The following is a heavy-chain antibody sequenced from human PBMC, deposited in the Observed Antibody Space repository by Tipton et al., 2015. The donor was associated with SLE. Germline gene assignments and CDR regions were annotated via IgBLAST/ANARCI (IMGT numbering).Heavy chain of an antibody. CDR1: GGTFSSYA. CDR2: IIPIFGTA. CDR3: ASHVAVAGTSAYYYYGMDV. J-gene: IGHJ6*02. D-gene: IGHD6-19*01. Sequence: QLVQSGAEVKKPGSSVKVSCKASGGTFSSYALNWVRQAPGQGLEWMGEIIPIFGTANYAQNFQGRVTITADESTSTAYMELSSLRSEDTAVYYCASHVAVAGTSAYYYYGMDVWGQGTTVTVSS. V-gene: IGHV1-69*01.